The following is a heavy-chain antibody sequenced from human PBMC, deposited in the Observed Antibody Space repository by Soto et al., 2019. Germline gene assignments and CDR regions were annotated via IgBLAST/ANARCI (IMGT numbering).Heavy chain of an antibody. V-gene: IGHV3-7*05. CDR3: AAWGPSDSNY. Sequence: EVHLVESGGGLVQPGGSLRLSCADSGFIFSSSYLNWVRQTPGKELEWVANIAPGGNERHCVESEKGRFTIFRDDAKNSLYLQMNSLRTDDTAVYYCAAWGPSDSNYWGQGTLVTVS. CDR1: GFIFSSSY. D-gene: IGHD7-27*01. J-gene: IGHJ4*02. CDR2: IAPGGNER.